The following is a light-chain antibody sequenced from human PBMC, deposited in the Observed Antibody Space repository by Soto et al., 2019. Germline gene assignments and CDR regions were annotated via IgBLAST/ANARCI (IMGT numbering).Light chain of an antibody. V-gene: IGLV2-14*01. Sequence: QSVLTVPASVSGSPGPSIPISYSGTSSDVSGNNDVAWHQQNPGKAPILMVYEVSNRPSGVSNRFSGSKSVNTASLTISGLQAEDEADHDRRAYTGSSSLVFGTGTKVTVL. CDR3: RAYTGSSSLV. CDR1: SSDVSGNND. J-gene: IGLJ1*01. CDR2: EVS.